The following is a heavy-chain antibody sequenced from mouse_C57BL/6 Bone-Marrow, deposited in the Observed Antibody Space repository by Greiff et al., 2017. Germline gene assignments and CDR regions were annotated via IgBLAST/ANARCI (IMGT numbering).Heavy chain of an antibody. V-gene: IGHV1-64*01. CDR3: ARWLLRFAY. J-gene: IGHJ3*01. CDR1: GYTFTSYW. CDR2: IHPTCGST. D-gene: IGHD2-3*01. Sequence: QVQLQQPGAELVKPGASVKLSCKASGYTFTSYWMHWVKQRPGQGLEWIGMIHPTCGSTNYNEKFKSKATLTVDKSSSTAYMQLSSLTSEDSAVYYCARWLLRFAYWGQGTLVTVSA.